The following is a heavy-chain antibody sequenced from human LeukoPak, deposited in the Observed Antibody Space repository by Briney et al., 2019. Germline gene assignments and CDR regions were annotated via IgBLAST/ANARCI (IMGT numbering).Heavy chain of an antibody. CDR3: ARDAYDYVWGSYRSDAFDI. V-gene: IGHV3-7*03. J-gene: IGHJ3*02. CDR2: IKQDGSEK. CDR1: GFTFSSYW. D-gene: IGHD3-16*02. Sequence: GGSLRLSCAASGFTFSSYWMSWVRQAPEKGLEWVANIKQDGSEKYYVDSVKGRFTISRDNAKNSLYLQMNSLRAEDTAVYYCARDAYDYVWGSYRSDAFDIWGQGTMVTVSS.